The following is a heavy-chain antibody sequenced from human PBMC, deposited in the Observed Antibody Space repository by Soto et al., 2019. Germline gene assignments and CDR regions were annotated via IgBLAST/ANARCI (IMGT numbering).Heavy chain of an antibody. CDR2: VRTKNNNYAT. J-gene: IGHJ4*02. D-gene: IGHD3-22*01. Sequence: EVQLVESGGGLVQPGSSLRLSCAASGFTFSASAIHWVRQASGKGLGWVGRVRTKNNNYATTYAASVTGRFTISRDDSRNTAFLQMSSLKTEDTAIYYCTSYDNSGYFYLNYWGQGTLVTVSS. CDR3: TSYDNSGYFYLNY. CDR1: GFTFSASA. V-gene: IGHV3-73*02.